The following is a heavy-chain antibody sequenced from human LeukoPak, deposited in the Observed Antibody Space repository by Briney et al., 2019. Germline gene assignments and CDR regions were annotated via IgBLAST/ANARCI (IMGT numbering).Heavy chain of an antibody. D-gene: IGHD6-13*01. V-gene: IGHV3-20*04. J-gene: IGHJ4*02. CDR2: INWNGGST. Sequence: GGSLRLSCAASGFTFDDYGMSWVRQAPGKGLEWVSGINWNGGSTGYADSVKGRFTISRDNAKNSLYLQMNSLRAEDTALYYCARDPPSIAAAGTGFPSGDYWGQGTLVTVSS. CDR1: GFTFDDYG. CDR3: ARDPPSIAAAGTGFPSGDY.